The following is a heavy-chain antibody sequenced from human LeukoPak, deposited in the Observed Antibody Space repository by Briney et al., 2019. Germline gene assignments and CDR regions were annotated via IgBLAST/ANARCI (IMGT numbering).Heavy chain of an antibody. CDR1: GGSFSGYY. Sequence: SETLSLTCAVYGGSFSGYYWSWIRQPPGKGLEWVGEINPSGSTYYNPSLKRRLTISRDTSKNHFSLRLSSVTAADTAVYYCARGRQEISMILVVMTGVSYYLDVWGKGTTVTVS. J-gene: IGHJ6*03. CDR2: INPSGST. D-gene: IGHD3-22*01. V-gene: IGHV4-34*01. CDR3: ARGRQEISMILVVMTGVSYYLDV.